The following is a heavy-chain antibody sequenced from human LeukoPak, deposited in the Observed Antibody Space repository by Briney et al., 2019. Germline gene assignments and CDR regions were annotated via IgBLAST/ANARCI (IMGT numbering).Heavy chain of an antibody. CDR1: GLTLSSYD. CDR3: ARDNIWAFDM. D-gene: IGHD2/OR15-2a*01. CDR2: IRSDGTI. J-gene: IGHJ3*02. Sequence: PGRSLRLSCVASGLTLSSYDMNWVRQAPGKGLEWVSHIRSDGTITYADSVKGRFTISRDDAKTSVYLQMNSLRDEDTAIYYCARDNIWAFDMWGQGTMVTVSS. V-gene: IGHV3-48*03.